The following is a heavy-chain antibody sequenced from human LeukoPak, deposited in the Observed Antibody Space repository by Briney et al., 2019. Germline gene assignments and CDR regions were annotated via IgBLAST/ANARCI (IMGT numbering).Heavy chain of an antibody. V-gene: IGHV1-69*05. CDR1: GGTFSSYA. CDR2: IIPIFGTA. D-gene: IGHD4-23*01. Sequence: GASVTVSCTASGGTFSSYAISWVRQAPGQGLEWMGGIIPIFGTANYAQTFQGRVTITTDESTSTAYMALISLRSEDTAVYYCARAAPYGGNSNDAFDIWGQGTMVTVSS. J-gene: IGHJ3*02. CDR3: ARAAPYGGNSNDAFDI.